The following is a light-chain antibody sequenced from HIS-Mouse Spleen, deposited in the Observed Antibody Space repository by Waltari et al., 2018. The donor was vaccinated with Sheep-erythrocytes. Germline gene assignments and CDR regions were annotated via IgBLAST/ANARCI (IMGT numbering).Light chain of an antibody. V-gene: IGLV2-23*01. J-gene: IGLJ3*02. Sequence: QSALTQPASVSGSPGQSITTSCPGPSLDFGSHNLFSWYQQHPGKAPKLMIYEGSKRPSGVSNRFSGSKSGNTASLTISGLQAEDEADYYCCSYAGSSTPWVFGGGTKLTVL. CDR3: CSYAGSSTPWV. CDR2: EGS. CDR1: SLDFGSHNL.